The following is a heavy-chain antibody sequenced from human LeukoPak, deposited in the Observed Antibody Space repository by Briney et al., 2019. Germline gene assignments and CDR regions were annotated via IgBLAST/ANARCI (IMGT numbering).Heavy chain of an antibody. D-gene: IGHD3-22*01. CDR2: MNPNSGNT. CDR1: GYTFTSYD. V-gene: IGHV1-8*01. J-gene: IGHJ4*02. CDR3: ATTRGGDYYYDSSGCWSYGY. Sequence: GASVKVSCKASGYTFTSYDINWVRQATGQGLEWMGWMNPNSGNTGYAQKFRGRVTMTRNTSISTAYMELSSLRSEDTAVYYCATTRGGDYYYDSSGCWSYGYWGQGTLVTVSS.